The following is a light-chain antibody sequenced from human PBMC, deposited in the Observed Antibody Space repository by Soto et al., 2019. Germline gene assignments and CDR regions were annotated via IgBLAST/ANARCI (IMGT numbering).Light chain of an antibody. V-gene: IGKV1-5*01. CDR3: QQYNSYSGT. CDR2: DAS. J-gene: IGKJ1*01. CDR1: QSISSW. Sequence: DIQMTQSPSTLSASVGDRVTITCRASQSISSWLAWYQQRPGKAPNLLIYDASSLESGVPSRFSGSGSGTEFTLPISSLQPDDFATYYCQQYNSYSGTFGQGTKLEI.